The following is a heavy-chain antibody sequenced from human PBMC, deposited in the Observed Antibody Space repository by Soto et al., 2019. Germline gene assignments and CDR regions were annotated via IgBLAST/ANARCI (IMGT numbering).Heavy chain of an antibody. CDR1: GFTFSSYS. J-gene: IGHJ6*03. V-gene: IGHV3-21*01. D-gene: IGHD3-10*01. CDR3: ARNPSLTKTHDTYYYGSGSYFGNYYYYYMDV. Sequence: GGSLRLSCAASGFTFSSYSMNWVRQAPGKGLEWVSSISSSSSYIYYADSVKGRFTISRDNAKNSLYLQMNSLRAEDTAVYYCARNPSLTKTHDTYYYGSGSYFGNYYYYYMDVWGKGTTVTVSS. CDR2: ISSSSSYI.